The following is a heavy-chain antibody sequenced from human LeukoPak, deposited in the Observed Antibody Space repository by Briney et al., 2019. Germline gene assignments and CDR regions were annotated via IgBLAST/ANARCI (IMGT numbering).Heavy chain of an antibody. CDR3: ARDRDYYGSGSYSTFDY. Sequence: SETLSLTCTASGGSISSSSHHWGWIRQSPGKGLEWIGSIYYSGSTYYNPSLKSRVTISVDTSKNQFSLKLSSVTAADTAVYYCARDRDYYGSGSYSTFDYWGQGTLVTVSS. V-gene: IGHV4-39*07. J-gene: IGHJ4*02. D-gene: IGHD3-10*01. CDR1: GGSISSSSHH. CDR2: IYYSGST.